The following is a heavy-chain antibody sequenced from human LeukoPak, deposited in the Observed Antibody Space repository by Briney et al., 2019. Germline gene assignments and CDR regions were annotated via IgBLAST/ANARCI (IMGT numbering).Heavy chain of an antibody. J-gene: IGHJ4*02. Sequence: SETLSLTCTVSGGSISSYYWSWIRQPPGKGLEWIGYIYYSGSTNYNPSLKSRVTISVDTSKNQFSLKLRSVTAADTAVYCCARHGVSGDWPFDYWGQGTLVTVSS. D-gene: IGHD2-21*02. CDR2: IYYSGST. V-gene: IGHV4-59*08. CDR3: ARHGVSGDWPFDY. CDR1: GGSISSYY.